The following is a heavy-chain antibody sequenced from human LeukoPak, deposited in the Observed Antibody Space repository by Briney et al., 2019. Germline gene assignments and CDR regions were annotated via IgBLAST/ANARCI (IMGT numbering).Heavy chain of an antibody. CDR2: ISAYNGNT. Sequence: GASVNVSCKASGYTFTSYGISWVRQAPGQGLEWMGWISAYNGNTNYAQKLQGRVTMTTDTSTSTAYMELRSLRSDDTAVYYCARDRSSGWYEYYYYYGMDVWGKGTTVTASS. V-gene: IGHV1-18*01. D-gene: IGHD6-19*01. J-gene: IGHJ6*04. CDR3: ARDRSSGWYEYYYYYGMDV. CDR1: GYTFTSYG.